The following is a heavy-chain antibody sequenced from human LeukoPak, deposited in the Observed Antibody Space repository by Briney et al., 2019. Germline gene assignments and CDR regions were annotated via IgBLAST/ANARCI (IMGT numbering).Heavy chain of an antibody. CDR3: ARGGSQCDGTGKVY. CDR1: GFTFDDYG. V-gene: IGHV3-20*04. CDR2: INWNGGST. D-gene: IGHD3-10*01. J-gene: IGHJ4*02. Sequence: GGSLRLSCAASGFTFDDYGMSWVRQAPGKGLEWISGINWNGGSTGYADSVKGRFTISRDNAKNSLYLQMNSLRAEDTALYYCARGGSQCDGTGKVYWGQGTLVTVSS.